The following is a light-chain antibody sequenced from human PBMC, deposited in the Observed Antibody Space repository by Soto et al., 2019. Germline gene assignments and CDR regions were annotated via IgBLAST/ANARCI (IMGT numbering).Light chain of an antibody. CDR3: QQYNNWPRT. CDR1: QSVSSN. V-gene: IGKV3-15*01. J-gene: IGKJ1*01. Sequence: EIVMTHSPATLTVSPGERATLSGRASQSVSSNLAWYQQKPGQAPRLLIYGASTRATGIPARFSGSGSGTEFTLTISSLQSEDFAVYYCQQYNNWPRTFGQGTKVDIK. CDR2: GAS.